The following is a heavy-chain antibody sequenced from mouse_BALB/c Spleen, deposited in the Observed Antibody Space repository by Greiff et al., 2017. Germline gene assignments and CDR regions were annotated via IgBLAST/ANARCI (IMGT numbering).Heavy chain of an antibody. CDR1: GYSITSDYA. CDR2: ISYSGST. CDR3: AISYAWYFDV. J-gene: IGHJ1*01. D-gene: IGHD1-1*01. Sequence: EVKLVESGPGLVKPSQSLSLTCTVTGYSITSDYAWNWIRQFPGNKLEWMGYISYSGSTSYNPSLKSRISITRDTSKNQFFLQLNSVTTEDTATYYCAISYAWYFDVWGAGTTVTVSS. V-gene: IGHV3-2*02.